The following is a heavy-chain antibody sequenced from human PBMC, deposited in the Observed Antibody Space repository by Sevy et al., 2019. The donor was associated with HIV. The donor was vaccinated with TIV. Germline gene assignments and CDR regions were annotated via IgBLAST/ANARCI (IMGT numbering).Heavy chain of an antibody. CDR3: TGGPGGNYLVSFDY. D-gene: IGHD1-7*01. CDR1: GFTFGDYA. Sequence: GGSLRLSCTTSGFTFGDYALSWFRQAPGKGLQWVTFIRGKSYGETAEYAASGKGRFTISRDDPKSIAYLQMNSLKTEDTAVYYCTGGPGGNYLVSFDYWGQGTLVTVSS. CDR2: IRGKSYGETA. J-gene: IGHJ4*02. V-gene: IGHV3-49*03.